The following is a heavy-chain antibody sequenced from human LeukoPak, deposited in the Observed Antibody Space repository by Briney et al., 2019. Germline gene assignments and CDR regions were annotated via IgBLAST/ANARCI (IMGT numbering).Heavy chain of an antibody. J-gene: IGHJ4*02. CDR3: VKEGYYGWGGSPTFYFDY. CDR1: GFIFSDSV. V-gene: IGHV3-30*04. D-gene: IGHD3-10*01. CDR2: ISHDVKTT. Sequence: GGSLRLSCVASGFIFSDSVIHWVRQAPGKGLEWVAVISHDVKTTYYADSAKGRFTISRDNSRNTVFLQMNRLRPEDTAVYYCVKEGYYGWGGSPTFYFDYWGQGTRVTVSS.